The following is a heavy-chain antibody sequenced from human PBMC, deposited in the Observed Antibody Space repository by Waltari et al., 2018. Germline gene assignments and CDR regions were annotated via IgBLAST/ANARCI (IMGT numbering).Heavy chain of an antibody. CDR3: ARGGKTFGGVISY. V-gene: IGHV4-59*11. Sequence: QVQLQESGPGLVKPSETLSLTRPVSGGSISSHYWSWIRQPPGKGLEWIGYIYYSGSTNYNPSLKSRVTISVDTSKNQFSLKLSSVTAADTAVYYCARGGKTFGGVISYWGQGTLVTVSS. D-gene: IGHD3-16*01. CDR1: GGSISSHY. CDR2: IYYSGST. J-gene: IGHJ4*02.